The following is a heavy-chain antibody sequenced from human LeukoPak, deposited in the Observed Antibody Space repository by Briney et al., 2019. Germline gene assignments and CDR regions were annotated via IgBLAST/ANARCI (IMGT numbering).Heavy chain of an antibody. CDR3: AKSQYCGGDCYSGFDY. J-gene: IGHJ4*02. Sequence: GGSLRLSCAASGFTFSSYAMSRVRRAPGKGLEWVSAISGSGGSTYYADSVKGRFTISRDNSKNTLYLQMNSLRAEDTAVYYCAKSQYCGGDCYSGFDYWGQGTLVTVSS. CDR1: GFTFSSYA. D-gene: IGHD2-21*02. CDR2: ISGSGGST. V-gene: IGHV3-23*01.